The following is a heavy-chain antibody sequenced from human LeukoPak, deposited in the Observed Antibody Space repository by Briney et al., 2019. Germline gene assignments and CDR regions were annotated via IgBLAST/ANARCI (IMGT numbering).Heavy chain of an antibody. D-gene: IGHD5-18*01. CDR2: IYYSGST. V-gene: IGHV4-59*08. CDR1: GGSISSYY. Sequence: SDTLSLTCTVAGGSISSYYWSWIRQPPGKGLEWIGYIYYSGSTNHNPSLKSLVTISVDTSKNHFSLKLSSVTAADTAVYYCARHMGLGYSYGYPYFDYWGQGTLVTVSS. CDR3: ARHMGLGYSYGYPYFDY. J-gene: IGHJ4*02.